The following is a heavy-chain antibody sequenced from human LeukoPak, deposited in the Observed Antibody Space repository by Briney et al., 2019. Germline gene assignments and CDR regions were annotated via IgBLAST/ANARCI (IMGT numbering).Heavy chain of an antibody. V-gene: IGHV3-23*01. D-gene: IGHD3-3*01. CDR1: GFTFSNYA. CDR2: ISGSGGST. CDR3: ASTNYDFWSGYHDAFDI. J-gene: IGHJ3*02. Sequence: PGGSLRLSCSASGFTFSNYAMSWVRQAPGKGLEWVSAISGSGGSTYYADSVKGRFTISRDNSKNTLYLQMNSLRAEDTAVYYCASTNYDFWSGYHDAFDIWGQGTMVTVSS.